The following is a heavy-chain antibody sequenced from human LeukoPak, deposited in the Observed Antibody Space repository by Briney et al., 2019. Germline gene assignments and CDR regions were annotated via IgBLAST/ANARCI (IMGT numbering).Heavy chain of an antibody. J-gene: IGHJ6*04. Sequence: GGSLRLSCAASGFPFSSYAMTWVRQAPGKGLEWVSAISGSGGSTYYADSVRGRFTISRDNSKNPLYLQMNSLRAEDTAVYYCAKASAGSGRALYYYGMDVWGKGTTVTVSS. D-gene: IGHD3-10*01. CDR3: AKASAGSGRALYYYGMDV. CDR2: ISGSGGST. V-gene: IGHV3-23*01. CDR1: GFPFSSYA.